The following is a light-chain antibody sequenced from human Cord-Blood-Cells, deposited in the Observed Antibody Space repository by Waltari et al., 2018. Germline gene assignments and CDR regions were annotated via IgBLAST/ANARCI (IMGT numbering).Light chain of an antibody. CDR1: RSNIGNNA. Sequence: QSVLTQPPPVSEAPRQRVTISCSASRSNIGNNAVNWYQQRPGKAPKLLIYSDDLLPSGVSDRFSGSKSGTSASLAISGLQSEDEADYYCAAWDDSLNGYVFGTGTKVTVL. V-gene: IGLV1-36*01. CDR3: AAWDDSLNGYV. J-gene: IGLJ1*01. CDR2: SDD.